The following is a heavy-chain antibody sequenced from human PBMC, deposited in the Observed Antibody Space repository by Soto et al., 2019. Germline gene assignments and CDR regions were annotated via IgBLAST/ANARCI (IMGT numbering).Heavy chain of an antibody. V-gene: IGHV4-59*01. CDR1: GGSITTYQ. J-gene: IGHJ4*02. CDR2: GYSGFT. Sequence: QVQLQESGPGLVKHSETLSLTCTVSGGSITTYQWSWIRQPPGKGLEWVGGYSGFTNYNPTLESRSRKSSDHSRSHFVLPPGYVSAADTAVYYCARDYGDYSFFFDCWGQGALVTVSS. CDR3: ARDYGDYSFFFDC. D-gene: IGHD4-17*01.